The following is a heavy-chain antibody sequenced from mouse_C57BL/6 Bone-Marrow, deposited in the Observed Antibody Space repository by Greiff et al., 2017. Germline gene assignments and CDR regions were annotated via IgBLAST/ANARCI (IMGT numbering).Heavy chain of an antibody. Sequence: QVQLKQPGTELVKPGASVKLSCKASGYTFTSYWMHWVKQRPGQGLEWIGNINPSNGGTNYNEKFKSKATLTVDKSSSTAYMQLSSLTSEDSAVYYCARYLLRYWYFDVWGTGTTVTVSS. CDR2: INPSNGGT. CDR1: GYTFTSYW. J-gene: IGHJ1*03. D-gene: IGHD1-1*01. V-gene: IGHV1-53*01. CDR3: ARYLLRYWYFDV.